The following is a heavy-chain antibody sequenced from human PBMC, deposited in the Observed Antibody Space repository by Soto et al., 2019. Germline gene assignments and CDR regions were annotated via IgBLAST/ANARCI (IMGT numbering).Heavy chain of an antibody. D-gene: IGHD1-26*01. CDR1: GYTFTGHY. CDR2: IGPESGAT. V-gene: IGHV1-2*02. Sequence: GASVKVSCKASGYTFTGHYIHLVRQAPEQGPEWMGEIGPESGATRYAQKFQGRVTMTMDTSITTVYMELNNLRPDDTAVYYCGRGRSGQIVVFYWGQGTPVTVSS. J-gene: IGHJ4*02. CDR3: GRGRSGQIVVFY.